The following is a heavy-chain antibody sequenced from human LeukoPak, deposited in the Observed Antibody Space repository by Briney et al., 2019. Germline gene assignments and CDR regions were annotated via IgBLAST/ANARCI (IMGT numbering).Heavy chain of an antibody. V-gene: IGHV4-59*01. J-gene: IGHJ4*02. CDR3: AGGQLDYGDYRFDY. D-gene: IGHD4-17*01. Sequence: PSETLSLTCTVSGGSISSYYWSWIRQPAGKGLEWIGYIYYSGSTNYNPSLKSRVTISVDTSKNQFSLKLSSVTAADTAVYYCAGGQLDYGDYRFDYWGQGTLVTVSS. CDR1: GGSISSYY. CDR2: IYYSGST.